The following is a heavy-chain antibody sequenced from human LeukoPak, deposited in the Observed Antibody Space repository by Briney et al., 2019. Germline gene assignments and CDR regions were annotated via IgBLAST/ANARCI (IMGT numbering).Heavy chain of an antibody. Sequence: SETLSLTCTVSGGSISSYYWSWIRQPPGRGLEWIGYIYYSGSTNYNPSLKSRVTISVDTSKNQFSLKLSSVTAADTAVYYCARVYYYDSSGYYAPAFDYWGQGTLVTVSS. D-gene: IGHD3-22*01. CDR2: IYYSGST. CDR3: ARVYYYDSSGYYAPAFDY. CDR1: GGSISSYY. J-gene: IGHJ4*02. V-gene: IGHV4-59*01.